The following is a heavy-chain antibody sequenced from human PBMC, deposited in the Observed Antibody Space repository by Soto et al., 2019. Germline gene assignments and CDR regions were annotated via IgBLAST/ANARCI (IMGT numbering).Heavy chain of an antibody. CDR1: GYTFTSYA. CDR2: INAGNGNT. V-gene: IGHV1-3*01. D-gene: IGHD4-4*01. J-gene: IGHJ4*02. Sequence: ASVKVSCKASGYTFTSYAMHWVRQAPGQRLEWMGWINAGNGNTKYSQKFQGRVTITRDTSASTAYMELSSLRSEDTAVYYCARVNNINSNLGTFYYFDYWGQGTLVTVSS. CDR3: ARVNNINSNLGTFYYFDY.